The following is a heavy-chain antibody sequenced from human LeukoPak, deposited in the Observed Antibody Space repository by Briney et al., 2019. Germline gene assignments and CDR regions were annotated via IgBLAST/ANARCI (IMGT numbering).Heavy chain of an antibody. CDR1: GFTFSSYA. D-gene: IGHD6-19*01. J-gene: IGHJ4*02. V-gene: IGHV3-30-3*01. CDR2: ISYDGSNK. Sequence: GRSLRLSCAASGFTFSSYAMHWVRQAPGKGLEWVAVISYDGSNKYYADSVKGRFTISRDNSKNTLYLQMNSLRAEDTAVYYCAGGDSSGSNYWGQGTLVTVSS. CDR3: AGGDSSGSNY.